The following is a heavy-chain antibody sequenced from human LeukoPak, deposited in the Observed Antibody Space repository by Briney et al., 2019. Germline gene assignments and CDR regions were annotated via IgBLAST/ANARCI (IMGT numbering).Heavy chain of an antibody. CDR3: ARLDYDILTGYHAP. CDR1: GYTFTGYY. Sequence: ASVKVSCKASGYTFTGYYMHWVRQAPGQGLEWMGWINPNSGGTNYAQKFQGRVTMTRDTSISTAYMELSRLRSDDTAGYYCARLDYDILTGYHAPWGQGTLVTVSS. D-gene: IGHD3-9*01. J-gene: IGHJ5*02. CDR2: INPNSGGT. V-gene: IGHV1-2*02.